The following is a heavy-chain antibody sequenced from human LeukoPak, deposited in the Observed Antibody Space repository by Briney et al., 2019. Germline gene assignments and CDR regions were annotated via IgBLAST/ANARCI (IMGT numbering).Heavy chain of an antibody. CDR1: GYTFGGFY. CDR2: INPNSGAT. D-gene: IGHD6-13*01. Sequence: ASVKVSCKASGYTFGGFYMHWVRQAPGQGLEWMGWINPNSGATNHAQKFQGRVTMTGDPSINTVYVELSRLRSDDTAVYYCARPQVWYGVKGGMDVWGQGTTVTVPS. J-gene: IGHJ6*02. CDR3: ARPQVWYGVKGGMDV. V-gene: IGHV1-2*02.